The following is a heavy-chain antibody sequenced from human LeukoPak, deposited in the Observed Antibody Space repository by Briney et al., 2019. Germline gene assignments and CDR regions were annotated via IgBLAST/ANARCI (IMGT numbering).Heavy chain of an antibody. CDR2: ISDSGGGT. Sequence: PGGSLRLSCAASGFTFGSYGMNWVRQAPGKGLEWVSTISDSGGGTYYADSVKGRFTISRDNSKNMLYLLMNSLRAEDTAVYYCAKREGSSWSNFDYWGQGTLVTVSS. D-gene: IGHD6-13*01. CDR3: AKREGSSWSNFDY. J-gene: IGHJ4*02. V-gene: IGHV3-23*01. CDR1: GFTFGSYG.